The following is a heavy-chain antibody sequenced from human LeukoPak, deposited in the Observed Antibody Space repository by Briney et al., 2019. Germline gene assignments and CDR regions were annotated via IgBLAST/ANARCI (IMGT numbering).Heavy chain of an antibody. D-gene: IGHD6-13*01. V-gene: IGHV3-23*01. Sequence: GGSLRLSCAASGFTFSSYAMSWVRQAPGKGLKWVSVISVSGGSTYYADSVKGQFTISRDNSKNTMYLQMNSLRAEDTAVYYCSKLGYSSSWYLFDNWGQGTLVTVSS. CDR3: SKLGYSSSWYLFDN. CDR2: ISVSGGST. J-gene: IGHJ4*02. CDR1: GFTFSSYA.